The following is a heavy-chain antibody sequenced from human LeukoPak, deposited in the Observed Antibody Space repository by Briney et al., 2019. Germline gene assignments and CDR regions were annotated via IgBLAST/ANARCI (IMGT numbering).Heavy chain of an antibody. CDR2: ISADGSNK. Sequence: GGSLRLSCAASGFTFGAFWMHWVRQAPGKGLEWVAVISADGSNKHYADSVKGRFIISRDNSKNTLYLQMNSLRPEDSAVYYCAKGYNWNDSYWGQGTLVTVSS. CDR3: AKGYNWNDSY. J-gene: IGHJ4*02. CDR1: GFTFGAFW. V-gene: IGHV3-30*18. D-gene: IGHD1-1*01.